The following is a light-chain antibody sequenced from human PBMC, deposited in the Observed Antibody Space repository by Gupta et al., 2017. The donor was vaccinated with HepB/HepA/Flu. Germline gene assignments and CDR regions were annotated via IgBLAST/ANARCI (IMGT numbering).Light chain of an antibody. J-gene: IGLJ2*01. CDR1: SSNIGSNT. Sequence: QSLLTQPPSASRTPGQRVTISCSGSSSNIGSNTVNWYQQLPGTAPKLPIYSNNQRPSGVPDRFAGYKSGTSALLAISGLQSEDEADYYGAAWDDSLNGPVFGGGTKLTVL. CDR2: SNN. V-gene: IGLV1-44*01. CDR3: AAWDDSLNGPV.